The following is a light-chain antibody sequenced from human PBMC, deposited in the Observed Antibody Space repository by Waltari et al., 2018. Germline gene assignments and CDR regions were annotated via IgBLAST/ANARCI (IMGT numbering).Light chain of an antibody. Sequence: DIVMTQSPDSLAVSLGERATIHCKSSQSIFYSSNNKDYLAWYQLKPGQPPKLLIYWASTRESGVPDRFSGSGTGTDFTLTISSLQTEDVATYYCQQYRDTTYTFGQGTNLEI. V-gene: IGKV4-1*01. CDR3: QQYRDTTYT. CDR1: QSIFYSSNNKDY. CDR2: WAS. J-gene: IGKJ2*01.